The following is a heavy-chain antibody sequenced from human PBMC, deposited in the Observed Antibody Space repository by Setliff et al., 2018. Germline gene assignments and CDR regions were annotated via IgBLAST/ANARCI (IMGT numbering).Heavy chain of an antibody. J-gene: IGHJ6*02. D-gene: IGHD3-3*01. CDR1: GFTFSSYA. CDR2: ISGSGGST. Sequence: GGSLRLSCAASGFTFSSYAMSWVRQAPGKGLEWVSAISGSGGSTYYADSVKGRFTISRDNSKNTLYLQMNSLRAEDTAVYYCAKVNDRFWSGYYPYYYGMDVWGQGTTVTVSS. V-gene: IGHV3-23*01. CDR3: AKVNDRFWSGYYPYYYGMDV.